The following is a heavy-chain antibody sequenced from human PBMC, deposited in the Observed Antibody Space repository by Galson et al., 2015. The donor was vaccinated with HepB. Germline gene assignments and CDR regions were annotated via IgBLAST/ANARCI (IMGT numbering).Heavy chain of an antibody. CDR2: INPSGGST. V-gene: IGHV1-46*01. Sequence: SVKVSCKASGYTFTSYYMHWVRQAPGQGLEWMGIINPSGGSTSYAQKFQGRVTMTRDTSTSTVYMQLSSLRSDDTAVYYCARDPSGAGDYPGWFDYWGQGTLVTVSS. CDR3: ARDPSGAGDYPGWFDY. CDR1: GYTFTSYY. D-gene: IGHD4-17*01. J-gene: IGHJ4*02.